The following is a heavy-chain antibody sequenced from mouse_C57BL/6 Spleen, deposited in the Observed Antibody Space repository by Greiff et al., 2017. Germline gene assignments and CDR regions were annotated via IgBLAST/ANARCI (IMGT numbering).Heavy chain of an antibody. V-gene: IGHV1-52*01. CDR3: AREGNYPAWFAY. D-gene: IGHD2-1*01. CDR2: IDPSDSET. Sequence: VQLQQPGAELVRPGSSVKLSCKASGYTFTSYWMHWVKQRPIQGLEWIGNIDPSDSETHYNQKFKDKATLTVDKSSSTAYMQLSSLTSEDSAVYYCAREGNYPAWFAYWGQGTLVTVSA. CDR1: GYTFTSYW. J-gene: IGHJ3*01.